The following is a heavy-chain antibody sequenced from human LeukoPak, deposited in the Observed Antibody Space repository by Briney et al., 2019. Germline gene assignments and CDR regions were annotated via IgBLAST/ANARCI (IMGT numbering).Heavy chain of an antibody. CDR1: DDSVNSGSYY. D-gene: IGHD5-18*01. CDR2: VYYSGST. Sequence: SETLSLTCTVSDDSVNSGSYYWGWIRQPPGKGLEWIGTVYYSGSTYYNPSLKSRVTISVDTSKNQFSLNLSSVTAAVTAVYFCARDQGFAGYTYGFDSWGQGTLVTVSS. CDR3: ARDQGFAGYTYGFDS. J-gene: IGHJ4*02. V-gene: IGHV4-39*07.